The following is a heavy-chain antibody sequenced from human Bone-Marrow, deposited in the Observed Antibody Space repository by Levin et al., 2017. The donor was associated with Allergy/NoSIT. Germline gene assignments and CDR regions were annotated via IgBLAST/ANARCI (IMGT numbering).Heavy chain of an antibody. V-gene: IGHV4-31*03. CDR3: ARGPRSITYFDY. CDR2: VYYSGGT. D-gene: IGHD5-24*01. J-gene: IGHJ4*02. Sequence: SLRLSLTCTVSGGSTSSGAYYWNWIRQHPGKGLEWIGYVYYSGGTYYNPSLKSRVTISVDTSKNQFSLKLSSVTAADTAVYYCARGPRSITYFDYWGQGTLVTVSS. CDR1: GGSTSSGAYY.